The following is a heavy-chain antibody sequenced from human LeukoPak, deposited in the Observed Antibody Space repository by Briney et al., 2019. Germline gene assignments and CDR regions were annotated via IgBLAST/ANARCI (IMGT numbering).Heavy chain of an antibody. D-gene: IGHD6-13*01. V-gene: IGHV1-46*01. CDR2: INPSSGST. Sequence: ASVKVSCKASGSTFTRYYIHWVRQAPGQGLDWMGMINPSSGSTRFAQMFQDRVTMTRDTSTSAVYMELSSLTSEDTAVYYCARVAAAAGGGYWGQGTLVTVSS. CDR1: GSTFTRYY. J-gene: IGHJ4*02. CDR3: ARVAAAAGGGY.